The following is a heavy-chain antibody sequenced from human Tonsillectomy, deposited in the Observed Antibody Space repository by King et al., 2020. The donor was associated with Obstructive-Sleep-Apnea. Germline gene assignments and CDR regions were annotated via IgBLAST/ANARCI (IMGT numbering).Heavy chain of an antibody. CDR1: GFTFSSYA. D-gene: IGHD2-15*01. CDR2: ISGSGGST. J-gene: IGHJ4*02. Sequence: AQLVQSGGGLVQPGGSLRLSCAASGFTFSSYAMSWVRQAPGKGLEWVSAISGSGGSTYYADSVEGRFTLSRDNSKNTLYLQMNSLRAEDTAVYYCAKDVGLYCSGGSCLSYFDYWGQGTLVTVSS. CDR3: AKDVGLYCSGGSCLSYFDY. V-gene: IGHV3-23*04.